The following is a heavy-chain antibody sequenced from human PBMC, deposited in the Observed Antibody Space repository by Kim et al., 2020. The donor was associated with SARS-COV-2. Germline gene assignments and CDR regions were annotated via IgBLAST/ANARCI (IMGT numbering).Heavy chain of an antibody. CDR2: IKSKTDGGTT. CDR3: TTESIEWITLGGVIVAFDY. V-gene: IGHV3-15*01. D-gene: IGHD3-16*02. Sequence: GGSLRLSCAASGFTFSNAWMSWVRQAPGKGLEWVGRIKSKTDGGTTDYAALVKGRFTIARDDSKNTLYLQMNSLKTEDTAVYYCTTESIEWITLGGVIVAFDYWGQGTLVTVSS. J-gene: IGHJ4*02. CDR1: GFTFSNAW.